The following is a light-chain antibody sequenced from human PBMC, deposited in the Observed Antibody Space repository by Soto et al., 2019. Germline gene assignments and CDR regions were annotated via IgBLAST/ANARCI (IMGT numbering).Light chain of an antibody. V-gene: IGLV2-14*03. CDR3: SSYTSSSTVV. Sequence: QSALTQPASVSGSPGQSITISCTGTSSDVGGYNYVSWYQQHPGKAPKVMIYDVSNRPSGVSNRFSGSKSGNTASLNISGPQAEDEADYYCSSYTSSSTVVFGGGTKLTVL. J-gene: IGLJ2*01. CDR1: SSDVGGYNY. CDR2: DVS.